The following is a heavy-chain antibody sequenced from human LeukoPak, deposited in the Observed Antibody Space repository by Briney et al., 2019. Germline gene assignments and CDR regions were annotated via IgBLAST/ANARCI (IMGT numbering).Heavy chain of an antibody. CDR1: GGSFSGYY. J-gene: IGHJ4*02. D-gene: IGHD4-17*01. CDR3: ASQNSTVTTCDY. V-gene: IGHV4-34*01. CDR2: INHSGST. Sequence: SETLSLTCAVYGGSFSGYYWSWIRQPPRKGLEWIGEINHSGSTNYNPSLKSRVTISVDTSKNQFSLKLSPVTAADTAVYYFASQNSTVTTCDYWGQGTLVTVSS.